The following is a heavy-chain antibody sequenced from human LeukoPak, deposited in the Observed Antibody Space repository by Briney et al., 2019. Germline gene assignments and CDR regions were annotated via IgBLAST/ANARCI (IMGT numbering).Heavy chain of an antibody. V-gene: IGHV5-51*01. D-gene: IGHD5-18*01. CDR2: IHPGDSGT. CDR1: VYSFTNYW. Sequence: GESLKISCKSSVYSFTNYWIGWVRNMPGTGLEWMGIIHPGDSGTRYSPCFQGQVTMSVDEALPTAYLQWSSPRASDSAIYYCARGGTYRYGSSDYWGQGTLVTVSS. J-gene: IGHJ4*02. CDR3: ARGGTYRYGSSDY.